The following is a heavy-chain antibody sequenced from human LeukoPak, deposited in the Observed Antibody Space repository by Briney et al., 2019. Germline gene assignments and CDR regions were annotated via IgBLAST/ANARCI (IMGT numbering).Heavy chain of an antibody. CDR1: GYTFTGYY. J-gene: IGHJ5*02. D-gene: IGHD3-9*01. CDR3: ARDNPSGGALRYFDPANWFDP. V-gene: IGHV1-2*02. Sequence: ASVKVSCNASGYTFTGYYMHWVRQAPGQGLEWMGWINPNSGGTNYAQKFQGRVTMTRDTSISTAYMELSRLRSDDTAVYYCARDNPSGGALRYFDPANWFDPWGQGTLVTVSS. CDR2: INPNSGGT.